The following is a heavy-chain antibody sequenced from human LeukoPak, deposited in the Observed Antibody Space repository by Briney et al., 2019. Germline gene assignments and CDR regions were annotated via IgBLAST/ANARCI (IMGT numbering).Heavy chain of an antibody. V-gene: IGHV1-18*04. CDR2: ISAYNGNT. CDR1: GCTVTSDG. J-gene: IGHJ6*02. Sequence: ASVKVSCKASGCTVTSDGISWAGEAPGQGLEWMGWISAYNGNTNYAQKLQGRVTMTTDTSTSTAYTALMSLRSDDTAVFNRTTDDPAAIVATTHYYYYYGMDVWGQGTTVTVSS. CDR3: TTDDPAAIVATTHYYYYYGMDV. D-gene: IGHD5-12*01.